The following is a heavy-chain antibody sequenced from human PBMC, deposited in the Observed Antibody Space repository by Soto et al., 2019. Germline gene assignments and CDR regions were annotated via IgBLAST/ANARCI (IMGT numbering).Heavy chain of an antibody. CDR2: ISYDGSNK. CDR1: GFTFSSYA. V-gene: IGHV3-30-3*01. D-gene: IGHD6-6*01. J-gene: IGHJ6*02. Sequence: QVQLVESGGGVVQPGRSLRLSCAASGFTFSSYAMHWVRQAPGKGLEWVAVISYDGSNKYYADSVKGRFTISRDNSKNTLYLQMNSLRAEDTAVYYCARDALSIAARQYDSEYYYYYGMDVWGQGTTVTVSS. CDR3: ARDALSIAARQYDSEYYYYYGMDV.